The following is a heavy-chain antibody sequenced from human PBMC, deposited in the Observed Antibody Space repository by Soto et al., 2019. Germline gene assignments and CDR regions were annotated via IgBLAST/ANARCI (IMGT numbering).Heavy chain of an antibody. CDR3: AKDPRVSFDP. J-gene: IGHJ5*02. Sequence: VGSLRLSCAASGFTFSTFAMSWVRQAPGKGLEWVSAISASGGSTYYAGSVKGRFTISRDNSNNTLYLQMNSLRVEDTAVYYCAKDPRVSFDPWGQGTLVTVSS. V-gene: IGHV3-23*01. CDR2: ISASGGST. CDR1: GFTFSTFA.